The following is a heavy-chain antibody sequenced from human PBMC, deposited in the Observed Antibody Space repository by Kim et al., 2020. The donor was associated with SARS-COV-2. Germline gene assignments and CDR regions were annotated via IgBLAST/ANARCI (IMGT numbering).Heavy chain of an antibody. CDR1: GYTLAELP. D-gene: IGHD2-2*01. CDR2: FDPEDVET. J-gene: IGHJ5*02. Sequence: ASVKVSCKVSGYTLAELPIHWVRQAPGKGLEWMGGFDPEDVETVYAQKFQGRVTMTKDTSTDTAYMELTSLRSYDTAVYYCATGHHLLINWFDPWGQGTLVTVSS. V-gene: IGHV1-24*01. CDR3: ATGHHLLINWFDP.